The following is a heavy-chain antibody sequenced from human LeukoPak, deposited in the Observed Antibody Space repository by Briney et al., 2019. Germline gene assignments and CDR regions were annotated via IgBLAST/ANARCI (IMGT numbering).Heavy chain of an antibody. Sequence: SETLSLTCTVSGGSISSSSYYWGWIRQPPWKGLEWIVSIYYSGSTYYNPSLKSRVTISVDTSKNQFSLKLSSVTAADTAVYYCAGRAVEDYYYGMDVWGQGTTVTVSS. J-gene: IGHJ6*02. CDR3: AGRAVEDYYYGMDV. CDR1: GGSISSSSYY. V-gene: IGHV4-39*07. CDR2: IYYSGST.